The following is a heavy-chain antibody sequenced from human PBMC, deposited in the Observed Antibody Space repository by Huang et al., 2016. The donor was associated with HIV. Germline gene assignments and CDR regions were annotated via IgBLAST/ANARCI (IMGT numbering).Heavy chain of an antibody. CDR3: ARDLWLRDLYYYYYMDV. CDR2: ISYYGSNK. V-gene: IGHV3-30-3*01. Sequence: QVQLVESRGGVVQPGRSLRLSCAASRFTFSNYAMHWVRQAPGKVLEWVAVISYYGSNKYYADSVKGRFTISRDNSKNTLYLQMNSLRAEDTAVYYCARDLWLRDLYYYYYMDVWGKGTTVTVSS. J-gene: IGHJ6*03. CDR1: RFTFSNYA. D-gene: IGHD5-12*01.